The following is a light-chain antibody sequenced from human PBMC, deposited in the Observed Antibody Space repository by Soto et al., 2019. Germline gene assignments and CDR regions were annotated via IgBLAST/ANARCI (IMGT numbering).Light chain of an antibody. Sequence: QAVVTQSPSASASLGASVNLTCTLSSGHSNYAIAWHQQQPEKGPRYLMKLNSDGTHSKGDGITDRFSGSSSGAQRYLTISSLQSEDEADYYCQTWDTGIWVFGGGTKLTVL. CDR2: LNSDGTH. V-gene: IGLV4-69*01. CDR1: SGHSNYA. CDR3: QTWDTGIWV. J-gene: IGLJ3*02.